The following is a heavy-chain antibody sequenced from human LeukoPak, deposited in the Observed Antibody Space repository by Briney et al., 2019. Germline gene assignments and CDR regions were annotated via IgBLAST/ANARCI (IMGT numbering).Heavy chain of an antibody. CDR1: GGSISSYY. CDR3: ARGGVNIDY. V-gene: IGHV4-59*01. D-gene: IGHD3-10*01. J-gene: IGHJ4*02. CDR2: IYYSGST. Sequence: SSETLSLTCIVSGGSISSYYWSWIRQPPGKGLEWIGYIYYSGSTNYNPSLKRRVTISVDTSKNQFSLKLSSVTAADSAVYFCARGGVNIDYWGQGTMVTVSS.